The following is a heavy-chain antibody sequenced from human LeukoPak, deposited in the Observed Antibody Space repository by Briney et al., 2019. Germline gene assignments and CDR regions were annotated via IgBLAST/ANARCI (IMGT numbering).Heavy chain of an antibody. CDR2: ISSSTSYI. J-gene: IGHJ6*03. V-gene: IGHV3-21*01. Sequence: GGSLRLSCAASGFTFSSYTLTWVRQAPGKGLEGVSSISSSTSYIYYADSVKGRFTISRDNAKNSLYLQMNSLRAEDTALYYCARVPSDRTKYMDVWGKGTTVTVSS. D-gene: IGHD2-15*01. CDR3: ARVPSDRTKYMDV. CDR1: GFTFSSYT.